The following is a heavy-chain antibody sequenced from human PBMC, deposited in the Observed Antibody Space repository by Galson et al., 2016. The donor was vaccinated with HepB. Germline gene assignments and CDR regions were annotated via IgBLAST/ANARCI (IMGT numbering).Heavy chain of an antibody. D-gene: IGHD3-22*01. CDR1: GFTFSDYS. CDR2: ISFDGSTK. V-gene: IGHV3-30-3*01. Sequence: SLRLSCAASGFTFSDYSMHWARQAPGKGLEWVALISFDGSTKFYVDSVKGRFTLSRDNSKNTMSLQMNSLRADDTAIYYCARDFWRTFYYGSSGYYPNYYYYGMDVWGQGTTVIVSS. CDR3: ARDFWRTFYYGSSGYYPNYYYYGMDV. J-gene: IGHJ6*02.